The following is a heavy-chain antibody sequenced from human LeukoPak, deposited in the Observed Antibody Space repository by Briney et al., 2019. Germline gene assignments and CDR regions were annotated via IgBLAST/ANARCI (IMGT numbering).Heavy chain of an antibody. Sequence: PGGSLRLSCSASGFVFSDYYMHWVRQAPGKGLVWVSHINGDGSNVNYADSVKGRFTISRDNSKNTLYLQMNSLRAEDTAVYYCAKVLDYYDSSGYYPYYFDYWGQGTLVTVSS. V-gene: IGHV3-74*01. D-gene: IGHD3-22*01. J-gene: IGHJ4*02. CDR3: AKVLDYYDSSGYYPYYFDY. CDR2: INGDGSNV. CDR1: GFVFSDYY.